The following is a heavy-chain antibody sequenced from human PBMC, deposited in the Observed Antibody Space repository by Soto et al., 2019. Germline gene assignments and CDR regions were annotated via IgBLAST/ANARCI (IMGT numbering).Heavy chain of an antibody. J-gene: IGHJ6*02. D-gene: IGHD6-13*01. CDR2: IIPIFGTA. V-gene: IGHV1-69*01. CDR3: ARDTCWQQLVTCRMDV. Sequence: QVQLVQSGAEVKKPGSSVKVSCKASGGTFSSYAISWVRQAPGQGLEWMGGIIPIFGTANYAQKFQGRVTITSEESTSTAYMELSSLRSEDTAVYYCARDTCWQQLVTCRMDVWGQGTTVTGSS. CDR1: GGTFSSYA.